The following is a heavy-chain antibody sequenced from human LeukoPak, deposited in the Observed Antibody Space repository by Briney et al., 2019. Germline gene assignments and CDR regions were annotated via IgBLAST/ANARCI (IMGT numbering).Heavy chain of an antibody. J-gene: IGHJ4*02. CDR3: AKDNSGWSAGY. Sequence: GGSLRLSCAASGFTFSSYGMHWVRQAPGKGQEWVAFIRYDGSNKYYADSVKGRFTISRDNSKNTLYLQMNSLRAEDTAVYYCAKDNSGWSAGYWGQGTLVTVSS. CDR1: GFTFSSYG. CDR2: IRYDGSNK. D-gene: IGHD6-19*01. V-gene: IGHV3-30*02.